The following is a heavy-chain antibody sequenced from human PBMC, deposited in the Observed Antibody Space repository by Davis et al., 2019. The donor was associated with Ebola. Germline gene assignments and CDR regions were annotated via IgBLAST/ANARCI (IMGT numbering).Heavy chain of an antibody. V-gene: IGHV3-21*01. CDR2: ISSSSSYI. Sequence: GESLKISCAASGFTFSSYSMNWVRQAPGKGLEWVSSISSSSSYIYYADSVKGRFTISRDNAKNSLYLQMNSLRAEDTAVYYCASADFWSGRVYWGQGTLVTVSS. D-gene: IGHD3-3*01. CDR3: ASADFWSGRVY. J-gene: IGHJ4*02. CDR1: GFTFSSYS.